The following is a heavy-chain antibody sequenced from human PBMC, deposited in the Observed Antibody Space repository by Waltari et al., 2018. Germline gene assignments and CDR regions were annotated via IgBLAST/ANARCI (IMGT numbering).Heavy chain of an antibody. CDR2: ISSSSSYI. Sequence: EVQLVESGGGLVKPGGSLRLSCAASGFTFSSYSMNWVRQAPGKGLEWVSSISSSSSYIYYADSVKGRFTISRDNAKNSLYLQMNSLRAEETAVYYCARGSVRGVITSYWGQGTLVTVSS. CDR1: GFTFSSYS. CDR3: ARGSVRGVITSY. J-gene: IGHJ4*02. V-gene: IGHV3-21*01. D-gene: IGHD3-10*01.